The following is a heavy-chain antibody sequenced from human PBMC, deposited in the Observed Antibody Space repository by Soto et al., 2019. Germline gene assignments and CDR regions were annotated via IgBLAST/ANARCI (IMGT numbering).Heavy chain of an antibody. CDR2: ISWDGGST. J-gene: IGHJ4*02. V-gene: IGHV3-43D*03. CDR1: GFTFDDYA. CDR3: AKARGYYDFWSGYDY. D-gene: IGHD3-3*01. Sequence: GGSLRLSCAASGFTFDDYAMHWVRQAPGKGLEWVSLISWDGGSTYYADSVKGRFTISRDNSKNSLYLQMNSLRAEDTALYYCAKARGYYDFWSGYDYWGQGTLVTVSS.